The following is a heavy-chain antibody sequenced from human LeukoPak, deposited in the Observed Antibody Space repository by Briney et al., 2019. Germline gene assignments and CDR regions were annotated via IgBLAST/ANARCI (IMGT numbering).Heavy chain of an antibody. CDR2: INWNGGST. D-gene: IGHD5-12*01. J-gene: IGHJ4*02. CDR3: ARGGYSGYDLDY. Sequence: GGSLRLSCAASGFTFYDYGMSWVRQAPGKGLEWVSGINWNGGSTGYADSVKGRFTISRDNAKNSLYLQMNSLRAGDTAVYYCARGGYSGYDLDYWGQGTLVTVSS. CDR1: GFTFYDYG. V-gene: IGHV3-20*04.